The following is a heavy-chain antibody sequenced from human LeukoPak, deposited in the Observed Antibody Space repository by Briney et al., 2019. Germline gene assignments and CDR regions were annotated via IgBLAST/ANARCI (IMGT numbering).Heavy chain of an antibody. Sequence: SETLSLTCTVSGGSISSSSYYWGWIRQPPGKGLEWIGSIYYSGSTYYNPSLKSRVTISVDTSKNQFSLKLSSVTAADTAGYYCARETDHSYYDILTGAVGVGYWGQGTLVTVSS. V-gene: IGHV4-39*07. CDR1: GGSISSSSYY. CDR2: IYYSGST. D-gene: IGHD3-9*01. CDR3: ARETDHSYYDILTGAVGVGY. J-gene: IGHJ4*02.